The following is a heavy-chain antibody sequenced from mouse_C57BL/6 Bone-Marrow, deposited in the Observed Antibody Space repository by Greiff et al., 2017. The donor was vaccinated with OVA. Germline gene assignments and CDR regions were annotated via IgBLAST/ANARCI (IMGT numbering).Heavy chain of an antibody. V-gene: IGHV1-81*01. J-gene: IGHJ4*01. CDR2: IYPRSGNT. D-gene: IGHD2-5*01. CDR1: GYTFTSYG. CDR3: ARSYYSNPYAMDY. Sequence: QVQLQQSGAELARPGASVKLSCKASGYTFTSYGISWVKQRTGQGLEWIGEIYPRSGNTYYNEKFNGKATLTADKSSSTAYMELRSLTSEDSAVYFCARSYYSNPYAMDYWGQGTSVTVSS.